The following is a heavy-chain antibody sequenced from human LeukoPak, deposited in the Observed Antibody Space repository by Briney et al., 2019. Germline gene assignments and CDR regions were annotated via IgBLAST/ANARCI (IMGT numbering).Heavy chain of an antibody. J-gene: IGHJ5*02. CDR3: AKVLGSSSWYSLGS. CDR2: ISGGGSST. V-gene: IGHV3-43*02. Sequence: GGSLRLSCAASGFTFDNYAMHWVRQAPGKGLEWVSLISGGGSSTSYADSVKGRFTISRDNNKDSLYLQMNSPTTEDTALYYCAKVLGSSSWYSLGSWGRGTLVTVSS. CDR1: GFTFDNYA. D-gene: IGHD6-13*01.